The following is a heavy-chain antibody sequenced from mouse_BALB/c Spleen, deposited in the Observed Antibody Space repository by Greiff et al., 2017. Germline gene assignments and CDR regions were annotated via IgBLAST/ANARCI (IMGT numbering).Heavy chain of an antibody. CDR1: GFSLTSYG. D-gene: IGHD1-1*01. V-gene: IGHV2-9*02. Sequence: VQGVESGPGLVAPSQSLSITCTVSGFSLTSYGVHWVRQPPGKGLEWLGVIWAGGSTNYNSALMSRLSISKDNSKSQVFLKMNSLQTDDTAMYYCARADYGSSHFDYWGQGTTLTVSS. J-gene: IGHJ2*01. CDR3: ARADYGSSHFDY. CDR2: IWAGGST.